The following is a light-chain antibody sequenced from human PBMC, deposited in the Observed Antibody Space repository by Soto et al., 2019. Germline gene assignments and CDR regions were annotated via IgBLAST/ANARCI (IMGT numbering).Light chain of an antibody. J-gene: IGKJ5*01. CDR2: DAS. V-gene: IGKV3-11*01. CDR1: QSVSSY. Sequence: IVLTQSPATLSLSPGERATLSSRARQSVSSYLAWYQQKPGQAPRLLIYDASNRATGIPARFSGSGSGTDFTLTISSLEPEDFAVYYCQQRSNWPPITFGQGTRLEIK. CDR3: QQRSNWPPIT.